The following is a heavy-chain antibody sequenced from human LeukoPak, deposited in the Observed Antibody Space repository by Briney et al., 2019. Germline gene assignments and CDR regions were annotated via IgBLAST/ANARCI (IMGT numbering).Heavy chain of an antibody. Sequence: GGSLRLSCAASGFTFSSYEMNWVRQAPGKGLEWVANIKQDGSEKYYLDSLEGRFTISRDNAKNSVYLQINRLRAEDTAVYYCARRGTIAVPVFWFDPWGQGTLVIVSS. V-gene: IGHV3-7*01. CDR3: ARRGTIAVPVFWFDP. CDR1: GFTFSSYE. CDR2: IKQDGSEK. D-gene: IGHD6-19*01. J-gene: IGHJ5*02.